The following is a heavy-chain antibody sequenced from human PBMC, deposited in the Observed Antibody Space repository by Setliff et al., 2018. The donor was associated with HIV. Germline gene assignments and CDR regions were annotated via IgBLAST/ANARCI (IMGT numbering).Heavy chain of an antibody. CDR3: ARDRSVPGTYRYFDY. J-gene: IGHJ4*02. V-gene: IGHV4-59*01. Sequence: PSETLSLTCTVSTGSISNYYWTWIRQPPGKGLEWIGDIYDGGRTNYNPSLKSRVTMSVDTSKNQFSLKLTSVTAADTAVYYCARDRSVPGTYRYFDYWGQGTLGTV. CDR2: IYDGGRT. D-gene: IGHD2-2*01. CDR1: TGSISNYY.